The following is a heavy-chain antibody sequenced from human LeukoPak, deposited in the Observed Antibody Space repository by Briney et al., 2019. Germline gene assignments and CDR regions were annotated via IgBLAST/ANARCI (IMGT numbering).Heavy chain of an antibody. CDR1: GYTFTGYY. V-gene: IGHV1-2*02. D-gene: IGHD4-17*01. Sequence: GASVKVSCKASGYTFTGYYMHWVRQAPGQGLEWMGWINPNSGGTNYAQKFQGRVTMTRDTSISTAYMELSRLRSDDTAVYYCARAKSDHPMTTVTYYYYYGMDVWGQGTTVTVSS. CDR2: INPNSGGT. CDR3: ARAKSDHPMTTVTYYYYYGMDV. J-gene: IGHJ6*02.